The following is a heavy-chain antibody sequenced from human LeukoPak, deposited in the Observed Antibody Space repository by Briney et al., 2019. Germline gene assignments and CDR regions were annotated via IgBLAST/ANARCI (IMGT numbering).Heavy chain of an antibody. D-gene: IGHD2-2*01. CDR1: GFVFRNYW. CDR2: INSDGSST. J-gene: IGHJ4*02. Sequence: GGSLRLSCAASGFVFRNYWMSWVRQAPGKGLVWVSHINSDGSSTSHADSVKGRFTISRDNAKSTLYLQMNSLRAEDTAVYYCAARGYCSSTSCLLEYWGQGTLVAVSS. V-gene: IGHV3-74*01. CDR3: AARGYCSSTSCLLEY.